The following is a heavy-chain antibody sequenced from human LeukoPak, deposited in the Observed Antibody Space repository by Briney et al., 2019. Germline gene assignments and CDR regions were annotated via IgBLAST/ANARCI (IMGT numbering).Heavy chain of an antibody. CDR3: AKVYSGSCYDGLDY. CDR2: IIGSGGST. V-gene: IGHV3-23*01. Sequence: GGSLRLSCAASGFTFSTYAMSWARQAPGKGLEWVSCIIGSGGSTYYADSVKGRFTISRDNSKNTLYLQMNSLRAEDTAVYYCAKVYSGSCYDGLDYWGQGTLVTVSS. D-gene: IGHD1-26*01. CDR1: GFTFSTYA. J-gene: IGHJ4*02.